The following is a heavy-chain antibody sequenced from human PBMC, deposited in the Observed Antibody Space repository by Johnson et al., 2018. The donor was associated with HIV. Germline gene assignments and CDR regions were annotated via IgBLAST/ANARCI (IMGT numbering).Heavy chain of an antibody. D-gene: IGHD3-10*01. CDR1: GFTFDDYG. CDR2: IGTAGDT. J-gene: IGHJ3*02. CDR3: ARAGRWSGDTFDI. Sequence: VQLVESGGGVVRPGGSLRLSCAASGFTFDDYGMHWVRQATGKGLDWVSVIGTAGDTYYLGSVKGRFTISRENAKNSLYLQMNSLRAGDTAVYYCARAGRWSGDTFDIWGQGTMVTVSS. V-gene: IGHV3-13*01.